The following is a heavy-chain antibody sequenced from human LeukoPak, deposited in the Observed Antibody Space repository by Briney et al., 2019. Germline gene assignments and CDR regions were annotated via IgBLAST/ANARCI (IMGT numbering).Heavy chain of an antibody. J-gene: IGHJ4*02. V-gene: IGHV1-2*02. CDR3: ARDLGYCSSTSCYSHFDY. Sequence: ASVKVSCKASGYTFTGYYMHRVRQAPGQGLEWMGWINPNSGGTNYAQKFQGRVTMTRDTSISTAYMELSRLRSDDTAVYYCARDLGYCSSTSCYSHFDYWGQGTLVTVSS. CDR1: GYTFTGYY. CDR2: INPNSGGT. D-gene: IGHD2-2*01.